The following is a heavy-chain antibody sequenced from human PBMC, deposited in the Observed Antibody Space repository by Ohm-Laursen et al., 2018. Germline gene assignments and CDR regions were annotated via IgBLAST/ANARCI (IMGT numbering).Heavy chain of an antibody. D-gene: IGHD3-10*01. CDR1: GFTFDDYA. Sequence: SLRLSCAASGFTFDDYAMHWARQAPGKGLEWVSGISWNSGSIGYADSVKGRFTISRDNAKNSLYLQMNSLRAEDTALYYCAKAGWFGELTSDYWGQGTLVTVSS. CDR3: AKAGWFGELTSDY. J-gene: IGHJ4*02. V-gene: IGHV3-9*01. CDR2: ISWNSGSI.